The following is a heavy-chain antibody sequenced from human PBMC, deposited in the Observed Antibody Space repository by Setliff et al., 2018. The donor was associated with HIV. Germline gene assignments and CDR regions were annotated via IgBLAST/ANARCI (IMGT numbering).Heavy chain of an antibody. Sequence: SETLSLTCTVSGGSIRSHYWSWIRQPPGKGLEWIGSFYHSGSTHYNPSLKSRTTMSLDTSKNQFSLKLNSVTAADAAVYYCASRVYYYDSSGYLREEGFDPWGQGTLVTVSS. CDR2: FYHSGST. J-gene: IGHJ5*02. D-gene: IGHD3-22*01. CDR3: ASRVYYYDSSGYLREEGFDP. V-gene: IGHV4-4*09. CDR1: GGSIRSHY.